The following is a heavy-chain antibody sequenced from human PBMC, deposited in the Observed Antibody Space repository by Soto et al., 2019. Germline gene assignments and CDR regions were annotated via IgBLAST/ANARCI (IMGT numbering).Heavy chain of an antibody. CDR3: GRITLKTSVDTFDF. V-gene: IGHV3-30-3*01. CDR1: GFTFSTYA. J-gene: IGHJ3*01. CDR2: VTSDGSNK. Sequence: QVQLVESGGGVVQPGRSLRLSCAASGFTFSTYALHWFRQSPGKGLEWVATVTSDGSNKYHADSLEGRFTISRDDSKNTLYLKLKRLRAEDTAVYYCGRITLKTSVDTFDFWGQGTMVTVS. D-gene: IGHD3-22*01.